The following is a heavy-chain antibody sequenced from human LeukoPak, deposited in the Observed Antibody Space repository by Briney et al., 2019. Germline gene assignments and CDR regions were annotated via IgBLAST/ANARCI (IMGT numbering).Heavy chain of an antibody. CDR2: INHSGST. CDR1: GGSFSGYY. CDR3: ARKLHDFWSGYYAVFDY. V-gene: IGHV4-34*01. Sequence: PSETLSLTCAVYGGSFSGYYWSWIRQPPGKGREWIGEINHSGSTNYNPSLKSRVTISVDTSKNQFSLKLSSVTAADTAVYYCARKLHDFWSGYYAVFDYWGQGTLVTVSS. J-gene: IGHJ4*02. D-gene: IGHD3-3*01.